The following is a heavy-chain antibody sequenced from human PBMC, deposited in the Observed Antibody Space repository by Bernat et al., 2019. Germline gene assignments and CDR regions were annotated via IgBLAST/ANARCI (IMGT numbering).Heavy chain of an antibody. Sequence: EVQLVESGGGLVKPGGSLRLSCAASGFTFSSYSMNWVRQAPGKGLEWVSSISSSSSYIYYADSVKGRFTISRDNAKNSLYLQMNSLRAEDTAVYYCARVSKAYCGGECYPAHWYFDLWGRGTLVTVSS. CDR2: ISSSSSYI. D-gene: IGHD2-21*01. CDR1: GFTFSSYS. J-gene: IGHJ2*01. CDR3: ARVSKAYCGGECYPAHWYFDL. V-gene: IGHV3-21*01.